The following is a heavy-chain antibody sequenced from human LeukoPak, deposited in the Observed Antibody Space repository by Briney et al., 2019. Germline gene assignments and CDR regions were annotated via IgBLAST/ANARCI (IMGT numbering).Heavy chain of an antibody. CDR1: GFTFSSYS. CDR2: ISYDESNK. CDR3: ARERSYGSGSYDY. V-gene: IGHV3-30*03. D-gene: IGHD3-10*01. J-gene: IGHJ4*02. Sequence: GGSLRLSCAASGFTFSSYSMNWVRQAPGKGLEWVAVISYDESNKYYADSVKGRFTISRDDSKNTLYLQMNSLRPEDAAVYYCARERSYGSGSYDYWGQGTLVTVSS.